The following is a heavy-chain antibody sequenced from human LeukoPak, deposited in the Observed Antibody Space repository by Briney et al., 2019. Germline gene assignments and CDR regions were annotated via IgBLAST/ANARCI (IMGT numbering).Heavy chain of an antibody. Sequence: SETLSLTCTVSGGSISSYYWSWIRQPPGKGLEWIGSIYYSGSTYYNPSLKSRVTISVDTSKNQFSLKLSSVTAADTAVYYCASPNCSSTSCYNENAFDIWGQGTMVTVSS. CDR3: ASPNCSSTSCYNENAFDI. V-gene: IGHV4-39*01. J-gene: IGHJ3*02. CDR2: IYYSGST. CDR1: GGSISSYY. D-gene: IGHD2-2*02.